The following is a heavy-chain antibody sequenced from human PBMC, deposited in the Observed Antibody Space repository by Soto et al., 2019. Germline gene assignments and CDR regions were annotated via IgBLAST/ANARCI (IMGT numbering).Heavy chain of an antibody. J-gene: IGHJ4*02. CDR2: IKSKTDGGTT. Sequence: PGGSLRLSCAASGFTFSNAWMSWVRQAPGKGLEWVGRIKSKTDGGTTDYAAPVKGRFTISRDDSKNTLYLQMNSLKTEDTAVYYCTTDWSDILTGYYLDYWGQGTLVTVSS. V-gene: IGHV3-15*01. D-gene: IGHD3-9*01. CDR3: TTDWSDILTGYYLDY. CDR1: GFTFSNAW.